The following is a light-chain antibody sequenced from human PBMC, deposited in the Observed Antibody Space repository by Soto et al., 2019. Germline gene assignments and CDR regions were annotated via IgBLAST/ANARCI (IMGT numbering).Light chain of an antibody. CDR1: QSISNW. Sequence: DIQMTQSPSTLSASVGDRVTITCRASQSISNWLAWYQQKPGKAPKLLIFDASTLEGGVPSRFSDSKSGTEFTLTISSLQPDDFATYYCQQYSSYSSFGQGTRLEIK. CDR2: DAS. J-gene: IGKJ2*03. CDR3: QQYSSYSS. V-gene: IGKV1-5*01.